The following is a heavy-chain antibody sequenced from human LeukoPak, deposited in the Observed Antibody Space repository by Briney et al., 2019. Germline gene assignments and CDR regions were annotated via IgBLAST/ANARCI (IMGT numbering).Heavy chain of an antibody. CDR1: GGSVSSGNYY. CDR2: IYYSGST. Sequence: SETLSLTCTVSGGSVSSGNYYWSWLRQPPGKGLEWIGYIYYSGSTNYNPSLKSRVTMAVDTSKNQFSLKVSSVTAADTAVYYCARAGNNWSFDYWGQGTLVTVSS. D-gene: IGHD1-1*01. V-gene: IGHV4-61*01. CDR3: ARAGNNWSFDY. J-gene: IGHJ4*02.